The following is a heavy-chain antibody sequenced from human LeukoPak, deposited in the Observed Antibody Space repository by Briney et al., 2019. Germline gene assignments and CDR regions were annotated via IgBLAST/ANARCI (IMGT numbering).Heavy chain of an antibody. CDR3: AKDRIAVAGSTFDI. D-gene: IGHD6-19*01. CDR1: GFTFSNYA. Sequence: PGGSLRLSCAASGFTFSNYAMNWVRQAPGKGLEWVSTISGGSGSTYYADSVKGRFTISRDNSKNTLYLQMSSLRAEDTAVYYCAKDRIAVAGSTFDIWGQGTMVTVSS. J-gene: IGHJ3*02. V-gene: IGHV3-23*01. CDR2: ISGGSGST.